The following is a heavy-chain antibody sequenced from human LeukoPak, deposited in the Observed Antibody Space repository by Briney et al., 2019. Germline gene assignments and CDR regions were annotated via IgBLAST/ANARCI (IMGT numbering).Heavy chain of an antibody. CDR2: ISYDGSNK. J-gene: IGHJ4*02. Sequence: PGRSLRLSCAASGFTFSSYAMHWVRQAPGKGLEWVAVISYDGSNKYYADSVKGRFTISRDNSKNTLYLQMNSLRAEDTAVYYCAKLITMIVVVIFDYWGQGTLVTVSS. CDR1: GFTFSSYA. CDR3: AKLITMIVVVIFDY. V-gene: IGHV3-30-3*02. D-gene: IGHD3-22*01.